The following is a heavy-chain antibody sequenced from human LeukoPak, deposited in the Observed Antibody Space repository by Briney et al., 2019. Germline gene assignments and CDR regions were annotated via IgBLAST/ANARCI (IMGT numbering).Heavy chain of an antibody. CDR2: MNPNSGNT. D-gene: IGHD3-22*01. CDR3: ARDYYDSSGSYNWFDP. CDR1: GYTFTSYD. Sequence: GASVKVSCKASGYTFTSYDINWVRQATGQGLEWMGWMNPNSGNTGYAQKFQGRVTITRNTSISTAYMELSSLRSEDTAVYYCARDYYDSSGSYNWFDPWGQGTLVTVSS. V-gene: IGHV1-8*03. J-gene: IGHJ5*02.